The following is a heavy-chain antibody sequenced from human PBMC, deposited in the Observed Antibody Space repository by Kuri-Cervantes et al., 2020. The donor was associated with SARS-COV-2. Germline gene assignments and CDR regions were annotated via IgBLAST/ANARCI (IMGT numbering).Heavy chain of an antibody. J-gene: IGHJ3*02. Sequence: GSLRLSCAGSGVTFNSYSMNWVRQSPGKGLEWIGEINHSGSTNYNPSLKSRVTISVDTSKNQSSLKLSSVTAADTAVYYCARGKKRIVGATRLGAFDIWGQGTMVTVSS. CDR1: GVTFNSYS. D-gene: IGHD1-26*01. V-gene: IGHV4-34*01. CDR2: INHSGST. CDR3: ARGKKRIVGATRLGAFDI.